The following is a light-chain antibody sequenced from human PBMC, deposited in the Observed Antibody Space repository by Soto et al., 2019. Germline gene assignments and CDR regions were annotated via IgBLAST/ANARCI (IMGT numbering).Light chain of an antibody. Sequence: SYELTQPPSVSVAPGKTASITCGGDKIGSKLVHWYRQKPGQAPMLVIFYDSDRPSGIAERFSGSNSGNTATLTISRVEGGDEADYYCQVWDSSSDLYVFGTGTKVTVL. CDR2: YDS. CDR3: QVWDSSSDLYV. CDR1: KIGSKL. V-gene: IGLV3-21*04. J-gene: IGLJ1*01.